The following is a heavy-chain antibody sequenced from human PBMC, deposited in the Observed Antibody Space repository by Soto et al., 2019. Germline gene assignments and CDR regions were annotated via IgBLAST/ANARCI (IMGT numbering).Heavy chain of an antibody. CDR2: IYYSGST. CDR1: GGSISSYY. CDR3: ARHGEHSSSWYFDY. J-gene: IGHJ4*02. D-gene: IGHD6-13*01. Sequence: QVQLQESAPGLVKPSETLSLTCTVSGGSISSYYWSWIRQSPGKGLEWIGYIYYSGSTNYNPSLTSRVTRSVDTSKNHFSLKLSSVTAADAAVYYCARHGEHSSSWYFDYWGQGTLVTVSS. V-gene: IGHV4-59*08.